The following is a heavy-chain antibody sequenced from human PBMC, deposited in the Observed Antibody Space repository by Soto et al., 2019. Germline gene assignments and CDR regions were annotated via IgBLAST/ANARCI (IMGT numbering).Heavy chain of an antibody. D-gene: IGHD3-10*01. J-gene: IGHJ4*02. CDR1: GLTFRSYW. CDR2: IDGDGSEK. V-gene: IGHV3-7*03. Sequence: VGSLRLSCTVTGLTFRSYWMNWVRQAPGGGLEWVANIDGDGSEKTYADSIRGRFTISRNNVKNSLDLQMSNLRVGDTAMYYCATGPLDYWGQGTLVTVSS. CDR3: ATGPLDY.